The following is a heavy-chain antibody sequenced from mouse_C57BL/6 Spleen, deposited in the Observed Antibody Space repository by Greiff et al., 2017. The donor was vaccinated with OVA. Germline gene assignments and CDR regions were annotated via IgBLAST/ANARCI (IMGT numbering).Heavy chain of an antibody. CDR1: GYTFTSYW. CDR2: IDPSDSYT. D-gene: IGHD4-1*01. V-gene: IGHV1-50*01. Sequence: VQLQQPGAELVKPGASVKLSCKASGYTFTSYWMQWVKQRPGQGLEWIGEIDPSDSYTNYNQKFKGKATLTVDTSSSTAYMQLSSLTSEDSAVYYCVAGTSAWFAYWGQGTLVTVSA. J-gene: IGHJ3*01. CDR3: VAGTSAWFAY.